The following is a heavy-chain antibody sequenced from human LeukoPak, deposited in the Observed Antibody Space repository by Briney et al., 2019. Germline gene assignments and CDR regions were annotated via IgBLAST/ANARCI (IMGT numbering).Heavy chain of an antibody. J-gene: IGHJ5*02. CDR3: ARVAAAGFAYDKFDP. D-gene: IGHD6-13*01. CDR1: GYTFTDYY. V-gene: IGHV1-46*01. CDR2: INPSGAST. Sequence: AASVKVSCKASGYTFTDYYIHWVRQASGQGLEWMGIINPSGASTNYAQKFQGRVNMTRDTSTNTVYVELGSLRSEDTAVYYCARVAAAGFAYDKFDPWGQGTLVTVSS.